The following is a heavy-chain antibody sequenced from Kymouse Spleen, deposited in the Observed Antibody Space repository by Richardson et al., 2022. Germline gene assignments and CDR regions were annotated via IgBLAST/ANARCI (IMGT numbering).Heavy chain of an antibody. J-gene: IGHJ4*02. Sequence: QVQLQQWGAGLLKPSETLSLTCAVYGGSFSGYYWSWIRQPPGKGLEWIGEINHSGSTNYNPSLKSRVTISVDTSKNQFSLKLSSVTAADTAVYYCARGLRYFDWVGLLGPGNPGHRLL. CDR2: INHSGST. D-gene: IGHD3-9*01. CDR3: ARGLRYFDWVGL. V-gene: IGHV4-34*01. CDR1: GGSFSGYY.